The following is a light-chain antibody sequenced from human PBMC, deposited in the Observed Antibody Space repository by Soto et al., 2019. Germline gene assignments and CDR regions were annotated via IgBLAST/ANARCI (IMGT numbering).Light chain of an antibody. CDR2: SAS. CDR1: QSVSSRY. J-gene: IGKJ5*01. CDR3: QQYNNWHIT. Sequence: IVLTQSPGTLSLSAGERATISCRASQSVSSRYLAWYQQKPGQAPRLISYSASTRATGTPARFSGSGSGTEFTLTISRLQSEDFAVYYCQQYNNWHITFGQGTRLEIK. V-gene: IGKV3D-15*01.